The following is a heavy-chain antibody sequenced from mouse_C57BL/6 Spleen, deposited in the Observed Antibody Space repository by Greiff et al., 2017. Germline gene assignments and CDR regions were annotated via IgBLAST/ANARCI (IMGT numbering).Heavy chain of an antibody. J-gene: IGHJ1*03. Sequence: VQLQQSGPELVKPGASVKISCKASGYTFTDYYMNWVKQSHGKSLEWIGDINPNNGGTRYNQKFKGKATLTVDKSSSTAYMELRSLTSEDSAVYYCAVDYYGSRKGYFDVWGTGTTVTVAS. D-gene: IGHD1-1*01. CDR1: GYTFTDYY. CDR3: AVDYYGSRKGYFDV. CDR2: INPNNGGT. V-gene: IGHV1-26*01.